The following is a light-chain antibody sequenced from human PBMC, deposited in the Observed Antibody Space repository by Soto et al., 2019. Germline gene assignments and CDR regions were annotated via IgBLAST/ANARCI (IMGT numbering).Light chain of an antibody. CDR2: EVT. Sequence: QSALTQPASVSGSPGQSITISCTRTSSDVGSFNFVSWYQQHPGKAPKVMIYEVTKRPSGVSDRFSCSKSGNTSSLTISGLQAEDEADYYYCSDAGRSTYVFGNGTKVTVL. CDR3: CSDAGRSTYV. J-gene: IGLJ1*01. V-gene: IGLV2-23*02. CDR1: SSDVGSFNF.